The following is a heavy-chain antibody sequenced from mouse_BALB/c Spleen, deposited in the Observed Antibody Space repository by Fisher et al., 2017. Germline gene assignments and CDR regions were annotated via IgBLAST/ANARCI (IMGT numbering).Heavy chain of an antibody. D-gene: IGHD2-4*01. V-gene: IGHV1-43*01. J-gene: IGHJ4*01. Sequence: KFKGKATLTVDKSSSTAYMQLSSLASEDSAVYYCARFYDYVPYYAMDYWGQGTSVTVSS. CDR3: ARFYDYVPYYAMDY.